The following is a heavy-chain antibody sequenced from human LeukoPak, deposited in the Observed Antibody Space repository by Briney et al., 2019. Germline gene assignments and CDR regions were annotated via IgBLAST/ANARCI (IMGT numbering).Heavy chain of an antibody. CDR1: GYTFTSYD. J-gene: IGHJ6*02. D-gene: IGHD6-19*01. CDR2: MNPNSGNT. Sequence: ASVKVSCKASGYTFTSYDINWVRQATGQGLEWMGWMNPNSGNTGYAQKFQGGVTMTRNTSISTAYMELSSLRSEDTAVYYCARGLGSSDKYYYYYGMDVWGQGTTVTVSS. V-gene: IGHV1-8*01. CDR3: ARGLGSSDKYYYYYGMDV.